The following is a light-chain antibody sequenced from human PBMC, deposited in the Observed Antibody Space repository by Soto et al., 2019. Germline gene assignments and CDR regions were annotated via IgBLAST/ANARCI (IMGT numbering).Light chain of an antibody. CDR1: SGSVSTSYY. J-gene: IGLJ3*02. CDR3: VLYMGGSWV. Sequence: QAVVTQEPSFSVSPGGTVTLTCGLSSGSVSTSYYPSWYQQTPGQAPRTLMYSTSTRSSGVPDRFSGSILANKAALTITGAQADDEYDYYCVLYMGGSWVFGGGTKLTVL. CDR2: STS. V-gene: IGLV8-61*01.